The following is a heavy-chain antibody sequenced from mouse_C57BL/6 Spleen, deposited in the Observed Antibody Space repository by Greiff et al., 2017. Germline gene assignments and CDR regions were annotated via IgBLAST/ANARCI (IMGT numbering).Heavy chain of an antibody. Sequence: LLESGPELVKPGASVKISCKASGYAFSSSWMNWVKQRPGKGLEWIGRIYPGDGDTNYNGKFKGKATLTADKSSSTAYMQLSSLTSEDSAVYFCAREITTVVAPIDYWGQGTTRTVSS. J-gene: IGHJ2*01. D-gene: IGHD1-1*01. V-gene: IGHV1-82*01. CDR2: IYPGDGDT. CDR3: AREITTVVAPIDY. CDR1: GYAFSSSW.